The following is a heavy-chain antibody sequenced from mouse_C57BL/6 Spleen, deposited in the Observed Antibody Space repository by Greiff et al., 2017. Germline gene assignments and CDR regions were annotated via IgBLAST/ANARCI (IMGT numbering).Heavy chain of an antibody. J-gene: IGHJ4*01. CDR2: IDPSDSYT. CDR1: GYTFTSYW. Sequence: QVQLQQPGAELVRPGTSVKLSCKASGYTFTSYWMHWVKQRPGQGLEWIGVIDPSDSYTNYNQKFKGKATLTVDTSSSTAYMQLSSLTSEDSAVYYCARRRPYAMDYWGQGTSVTVSS. V-gene: IGHV1-59*01. CDR3: ARRRPYAMDY.